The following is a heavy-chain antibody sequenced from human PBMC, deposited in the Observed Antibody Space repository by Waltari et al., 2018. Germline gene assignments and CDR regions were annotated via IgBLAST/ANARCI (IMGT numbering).Heavy chain of an antibody. J-gene: IGHJ4*02. CDR1: GYTFTSYA. CDR2: INAGDGNT. CDR3: ARGHYYDSSGSDY. D-gene: IGHD3-22*01. Sequence: QVQLVQSGAEVKKPGASVKVSCKASGYTFTSYAMHWVRQAPGQRLEWMGWINAGDGNTKCDQKFQGRVTITRDSSASTAYMELSSLRSEDTAVYYCARGHYYDSSGSDYWGQGTLVTVSS. V-gene: IGHV1-3*01.